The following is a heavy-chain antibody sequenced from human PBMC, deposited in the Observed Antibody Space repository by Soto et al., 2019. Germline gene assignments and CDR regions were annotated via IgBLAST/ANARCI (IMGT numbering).Heavy chain of an antibody. CDR2: IFQSGST. V-gene: IGHV4-4*02. Sequence: PSETLSLTCGVSGGTIRSPDWWTWVRQPPGKGLEWIGEIFQSGSTNYTPSLESRVTISVDKSKNQFSLTLTSVTAADTAVYFCARGRGRYSSGWSWFDPWGQGILGTVSS. CDR3: ARGRGRYSSGWSWFDP. CDR1: GGTIRSPDW. D-gene: IGHD6-19*01. J-gene: IGHJ5*02.